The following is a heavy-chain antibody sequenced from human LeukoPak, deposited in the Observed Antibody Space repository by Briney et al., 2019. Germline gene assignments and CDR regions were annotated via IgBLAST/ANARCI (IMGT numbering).Heavy chain of an antibody. D-gene: IGHD3-22*01. Sequence: PGGSLRLSCAASEFSVGSNYMTWVRQAPGKGLEWVSLIYSGGSTYYADSVKGRFTISRDNSKNTLYLQMNSLRAEDTAVYYCARDLGYDSSGYYSACFGYWGQGTLVTVSS. V-gene: IGHV3-66*01. J-gene: IGHJ4*02. CDR2: IYSGGST. CDR3: ARDLGYDSSGYYSACFGY. CDR1: EFSVGSNY.